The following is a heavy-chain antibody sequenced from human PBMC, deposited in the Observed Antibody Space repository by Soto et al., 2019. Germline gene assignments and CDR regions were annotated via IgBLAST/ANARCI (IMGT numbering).Heavy chain of an antibody. J-gene: IGHJ4*02. Sequence: GASVKVSCKASGYTFTGYYMHWVRQAPGQGLEWMGWINPNSGGTNYAQKFQGRVTMTRDTSISTAYMELSRLRSDDTVVYYCASPLITMVRGADYWGQGTLVTVSS. CDR1: GYTFTGYY. D-gene: IGHD3-10*01. V-gene: IGHV1-2*02. CDR3: ASPLITMVRGADY. CDR2: INPNSGGT.